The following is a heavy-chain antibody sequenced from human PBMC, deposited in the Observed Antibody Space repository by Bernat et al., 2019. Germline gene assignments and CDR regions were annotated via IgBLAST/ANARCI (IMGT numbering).Heavy chain of an antibody. CDR1: GFTFSSYA. D-gene: IGHD3-10*01. J-gene: IGHJ2*01. Sequence: EVQLVESGGGLVQPGGSLRLSCAASGFTFSSYAMSWVRQAPGKGLEWVASIISSSSYIYYADSVKGRFTISRDNAKNSLYLQRNSLRAEDTAVYYCARDRETGIYWYFDLWGRGTLVTVSS. V-gene: IGHV3-21*01. CDR2: IISSSSYI. CDR3: ARDRETGIYWYFDL.